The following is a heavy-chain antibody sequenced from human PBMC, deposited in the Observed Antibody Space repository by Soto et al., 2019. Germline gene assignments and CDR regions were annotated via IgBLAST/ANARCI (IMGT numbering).Heavy chain of an antibody. CDR3: ARDRYGDYYHGMDV. Sequence: QVQLVESGGGVVQPGRSLRLSSAASGFTFSSYGMHWVRQAPGKGLEWVAVIWYDGSNKYYADSVKGRFTNSRDNSKNTLYLQMNTMRAEDTAVYYCARDRYGDYYHGMDVWCQGTTVTVSS. D-gene: IGHD4-17*01. J-gene: IGHJ6*02. CDR2: IWYDGSNK. V-gene: IGHV3-33*01. CDR1: GFTFSSYG.